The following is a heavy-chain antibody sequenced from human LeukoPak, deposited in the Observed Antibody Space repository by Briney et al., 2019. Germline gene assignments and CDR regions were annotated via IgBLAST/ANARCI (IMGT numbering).Heavy chain of an antibody. CDR3: AREGPKYGDSMFDY. CDR1: GFTFSSYS. Sequence: PGGSLRLSCAASGFTFSSYSMNWVRQAPGKGLEWVSYISSSSSTIYYADSVKGRFTISRGNAKNSLYLQMNSLRAEDTAVYYCAREGPKYGDSMFDYWGQGTLVTVSS. CDR2: ISSSSSTI. V-gene: IGHV3-48*01. D-gene: IGHD4-17*01. J-gene: IGHJ4*02.